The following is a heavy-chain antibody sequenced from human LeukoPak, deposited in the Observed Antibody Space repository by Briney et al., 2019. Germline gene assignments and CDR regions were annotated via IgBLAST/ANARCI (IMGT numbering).Heavy chain of an antibody. V-gene: IGHV4-39*01. CDR2: IYYSGST. CDR3: ARHAYSAGWYYFDY. J-gene: IGHJ4*02. D-gene: IGHD3-16*01. Sequence: KGLEWIGSIYYSGSTYYNPSLKSRVTISVDTSKNQFSLKLSSVTAADTAVYYCARHAYSAGWYYFDYWGQGTLVTVSS.